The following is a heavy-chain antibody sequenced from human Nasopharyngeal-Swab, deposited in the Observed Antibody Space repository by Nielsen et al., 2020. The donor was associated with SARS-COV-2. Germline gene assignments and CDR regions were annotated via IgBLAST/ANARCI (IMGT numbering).Heavy chain of an antibody. V-gene: IGHV3-30*18. CDR1: GFTFSSYG. CDR3: AKDLQWFGELLPDYFDY. D-gene: IGHD3-10*01. CDR2: ISYDGSNK. J-gene: IGHJ4*02. Sequence: GESLKISCAASGFTFSSYGMHWVRQAPGTGLEWVAVISYDGSNKYYADSVKGRFTISRDNSKNTLYLQMNSLRAEDTAVYYCAKDLQWFGELLPDYFDYWGQGTLVTVSS.